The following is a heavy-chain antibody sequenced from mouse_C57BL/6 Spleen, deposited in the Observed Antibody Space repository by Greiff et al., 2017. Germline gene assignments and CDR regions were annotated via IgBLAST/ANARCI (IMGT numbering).Heavy chain of an antibody. V-gene: IGHV1-80*01. CDR3: ASPYYYGSHYFDY. CDR2: IYPGDGDT. CDR1: GYAFSSYW. Sequence: VKLQESGAELVKPGASVKISCKASGYAFSSYWMNWVKQRPGKGLEWIGQIYPGDGDTNYNGKFKGKATLTADKSSSTAYMQLSSLTSEDSAVYFCASPYYYGSHYFDYWGQGTTLTVSS. J-gene: IGHJ2*01. D-gene: IGHD1-1*01.